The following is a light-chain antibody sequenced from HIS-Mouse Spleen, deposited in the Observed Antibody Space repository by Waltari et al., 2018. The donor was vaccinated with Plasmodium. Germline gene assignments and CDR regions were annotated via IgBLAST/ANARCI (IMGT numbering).Light chain of an antibody. CDR3: QQYNNWSFT. Sequence: EIVMTQSPATLSVSQGERATLPCRASQRVSSNLAWYQQKPGQAPRHLIYGASTRATGIPARFSGSGSGTECTLTISSLQSEDFAVYYCQQYNNWSFTFGPGTKVDIK. CDR1: QRVSSN. CDR2: GAS. J-gene: IGKJ3*01. V-gene: IGKV3-15*01.